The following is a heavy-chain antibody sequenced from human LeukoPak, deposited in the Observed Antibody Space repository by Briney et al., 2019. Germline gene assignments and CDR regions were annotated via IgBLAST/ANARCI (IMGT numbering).Heavy chain of an antibody. J-gene: IGHJ5*02. V-gene: IGHV3-9*01. CDR2: ISWNDGSI. CDR3: AKVLPIYFSPSSWFDP. D-gene: IGHD3-3*01. CDR1: GFIFDDHA. Sequence: SLLLSCAAFGFIFDDHAMHWVRQAPGKGLEWVSGISWNDGSIGYADSVKGRFTISRDNAKNSLYLQMNSLRAEDTAVYYCAKVLPIYFSPSSWFDPWGQGTLVTVSS.